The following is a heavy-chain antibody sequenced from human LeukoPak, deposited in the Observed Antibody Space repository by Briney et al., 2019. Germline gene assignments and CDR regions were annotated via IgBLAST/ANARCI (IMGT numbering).Heavy chain of an antibody. CDR2: IKPDSVAT. Sequence: ASMMVSCKISGFTFSDHYMHWLRHVPGQGLEWMGWIKPDSVATNYAQKFQGRFTMSRDMSISTVYMELTSLTSDDTAMYWCARDHDYGPDYWGQGTLVTVS. CDR1: GFTFSDHY. J-gene: IGHJ4*02. V-gene: IGHV1-2*02. D-gene: IGHD4/OR15-4a*01. CDR3: ARDHDYGPDY.